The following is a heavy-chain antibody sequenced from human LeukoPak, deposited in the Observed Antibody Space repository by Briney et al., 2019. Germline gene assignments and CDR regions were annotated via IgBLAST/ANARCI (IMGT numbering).Heavy chain of an antibody. CDR2: IIPIFGSA. V-gene: IGHV1-69*06. J-gene: IGHJ5*01. Sequence: ASVKVSCKSSAGMFNSYAISWLRQAPGRGLEWVGGIIPIFGSARYAQKFQGRVTIAADKSTSTAYLELSSLRSEDTAVYFCARDLGDTLTTTVAFDFWGQGTLVTVSS. CDR1: AGMFNSYA. CDR3: ARDLGDTLTTTVAFDF. D-gene: IGHD4-17*01.